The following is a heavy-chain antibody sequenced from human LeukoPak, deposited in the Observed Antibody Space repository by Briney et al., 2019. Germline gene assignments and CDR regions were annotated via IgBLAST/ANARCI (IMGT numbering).Heavy chain of an antibody. V-gene: IGHV3-48*03. D-gene: IGHD3-10*02. CDR2: ISSSGSTI. CDR1: GFTFSSYE. Sequence: GGSLRLSCAASGFTFSSYEINWVRQAPGKGLEWVSYISSSGSTIYYADSVKGRFTISRDNAKNSLYLQMDSLRAEDTAVYYCAELGITMIGGVWGKGTTVTISS. J-gene: IGHJ6*04. CDR3: AELGITMIGGV.